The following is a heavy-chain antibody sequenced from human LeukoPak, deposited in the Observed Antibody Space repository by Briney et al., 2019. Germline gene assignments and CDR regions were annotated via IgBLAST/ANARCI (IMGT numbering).Heavy chain of an antibody. CDR2: IYYSGST. J-gene: IGHJ4*02. Sequence: SETLSLTCTVSGGSISSYYWSWIRQPPGKGLEWIGYIYYSGSTNYNPSHKSRVTISVDTSKNQFSLKLSSVTAADTAVYYCARAPDYGDYCFDYWGQGTLVTVSS. V-gene: IGHV4-59*01. CDR3: ARAPDYGDYCFDY. CDR1: GGSISSYY. D-gene: IGHD4-17*01.